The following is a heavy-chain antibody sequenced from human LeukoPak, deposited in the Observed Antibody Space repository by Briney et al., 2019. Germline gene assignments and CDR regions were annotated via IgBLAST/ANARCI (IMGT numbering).Heavy chain of an antibody. CDR2: INHSGST. CDR1: GGSFSGYY. V-gene: IGHV4-34*01. J-gene: IGHJ4*02. D-gene: IGHD5-18*01. CDR3: ARIIPGYSYGYSNPPVKSFRQTRGVHDY. Sequence: PSETLSLTCAVYGGSFSGYYWSWIRQPPGKGLEWIGEINHSGSTNYNPSLKSRVTISVDTSKNQFSLKLSSLTAADTAVHYCARIIPGYSYGYSNPPVKSFRQTRGVHDYWGQGTLVTVSS.